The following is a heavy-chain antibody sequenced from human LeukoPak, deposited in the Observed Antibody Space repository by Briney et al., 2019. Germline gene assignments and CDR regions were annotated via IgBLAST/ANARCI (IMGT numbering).Heavy chain of an antibody. CDR3: ASGGLMGATDSFSY. Sequence: GGSLRLSCAASGFTFSSYGMQWVRQAPGKGLEWVAVISYDGSNKYYADSVKGRFTVSRDNSENTLYLQMNSLRSDDTAVYYCASGGLMGATDSFSYWGQGTLVTVSS. CDR1: GFTFSSYG. D-gene: IGHD1-26*01. J-gene: IGHJ4*02. CDR2: ISYDGSNK. V-gene: IGHV3-30*03.